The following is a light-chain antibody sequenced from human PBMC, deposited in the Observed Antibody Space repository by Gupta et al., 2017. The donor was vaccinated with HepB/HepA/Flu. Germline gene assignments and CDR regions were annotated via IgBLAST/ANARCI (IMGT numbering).Light chain of an antibody. V-gene: IGKV1-33*01. CDR2: EAS. CDR1: QDISRS. CDR3: QQNDKVPLT. J-gene: IGKJ4*01. Sequence: DTQMTESPSSLSASVGDRVTITCQASQDISRSLNWYHQKPGKAPNLLIYEASTWEIGVPSRFSGSGSGTDFTFTISSLQPEDIATYYCQQNDKVPLTFGGGTKVEIK.